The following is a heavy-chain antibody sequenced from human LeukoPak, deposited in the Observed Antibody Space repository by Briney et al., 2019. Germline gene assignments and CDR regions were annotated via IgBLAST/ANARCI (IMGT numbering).Heavy chain of an antibody. CDR2: IRNLAYGGAP. V-gene: IGHV3-49*04. CDR1: GFTFGDYA. CDR3: TSDTGSYLAYYGLDV. Sequence: GGSLRLSCTASGFTFGDYAMSCVRQAPGKGLEWVGFIRNLAYGGAPEYAASVRGRFTISRDKYKSIAYLQMNSLKTEDTGIYYCTSDTGSYLAYYGLDVWGQGTTVTVSS. D-gene: IGHD1-26*01. J-gene: IGHJ6*02.